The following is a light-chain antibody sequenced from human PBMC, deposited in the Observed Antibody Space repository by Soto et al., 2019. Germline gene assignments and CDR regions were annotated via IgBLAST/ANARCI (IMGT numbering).Light chain of an antibody. CDR1: SSDVGSYNL. J-gene: IGLJ2*01. V-gene: IGLV2-23*02. CDR3: CSYAGSSTLV. CDR2: EVR. Sequence: QSALTQPASVSGSPGQSITISCTGTSSDVGSYNLVSWYQQHPGKAPKLMIYEVRQRPSGVSNRFSGSKSGNTASLTISGLQAEDEGHYYCCSYAGSSTLVFGGGTKLTVL.